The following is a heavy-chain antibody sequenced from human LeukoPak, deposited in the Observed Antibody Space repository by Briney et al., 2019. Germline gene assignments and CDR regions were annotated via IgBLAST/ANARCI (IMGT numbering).Heavy chain of an antibody. CDR1: GFTFSSYG. CDR2: ISYDGSNE. Sequence: GGSLRLSCAASGFTFSSYGMHWVRQAPGKGLEWVAVISYDGSNEYYADSVKGRFTISRDNSKNTLYLQMNRLRAEDTAVYYCAREDFVVVPGAIALDGMDVWGQGTTVTVSS. CDR3: AREDFVVVPGAIALDGMDV. J-gene: IGHJ6*02. V-gene: IGHV3-30*03. D-gene: IGHD2-2*02.